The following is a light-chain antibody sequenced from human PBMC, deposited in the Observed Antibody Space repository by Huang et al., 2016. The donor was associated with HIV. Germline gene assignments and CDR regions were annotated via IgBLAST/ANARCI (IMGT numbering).Light chain of an antibody. V-gene: IGKV1D-13*01. CDR3: QQFNHYPLT. CDR1: QGISNT. J-gene: IGKJ4*01. Sequence: QLTQSPSSLSASVGDRVTITCRASQGISNTLAWYQQKPGKAPKLLIYDASSLQTGAPSRFSGSGAGTDFTLTISSLQPEDGATYYCQQFNHYPLTFGGGTKVEIE. CDR2: DAS.